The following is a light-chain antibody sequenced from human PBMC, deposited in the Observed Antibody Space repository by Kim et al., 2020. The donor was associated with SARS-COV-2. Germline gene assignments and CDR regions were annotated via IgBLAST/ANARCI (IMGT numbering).Light chain of an antibody. CDR2: AAS. CDR3: KQYYTATLT. Sequence: AIRMTQSPSSFSASTGDRVTISCRANESISSYLAWYQQKPGKAPKLLIYAASTLQRGVPSRFSGSGSGTDFTFTISCLQSEDFATYYCKQYYTATLTFGRRTKVDIK. CDR1: ESISSY. V-gene: IGKV1-8*01. J-gene: IGKJ3*01.